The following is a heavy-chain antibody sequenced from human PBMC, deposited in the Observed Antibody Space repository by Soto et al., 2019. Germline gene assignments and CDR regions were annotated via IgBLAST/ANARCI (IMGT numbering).Heavy chain of an antibody. Sequence: PGESLKISCKASGYSFTTYWIGWVRQMPGKGLEWMGIIYPGDSDTRYSPSFQGQVTISADKSISTAYPQWSSLKASDSAMFYCARQDIAGNSVDFWGQGTLATVSS. D-gene: IGHD6-13*01. CDR3: ARQDIAGNSVDF. V-gene: IGHV5-51*01. J-gene: IGHJ4*02. CDR1: GYSFTTYW. CDR2: IYPGDSDT.